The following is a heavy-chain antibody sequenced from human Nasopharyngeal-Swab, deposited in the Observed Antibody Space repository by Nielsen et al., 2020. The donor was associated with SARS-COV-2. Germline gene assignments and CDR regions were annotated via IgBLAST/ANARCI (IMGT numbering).Heavy chain of an antibody. V-gene: IGHV1-69*13. J-gene: IGHJ3*02. CDR2: IIPIFGTA. CDR1: GGTFSSYA. CDR3: ARERLGAFDI. Sequence: SVKVSCKASGGTFSSYAISWARQAPGQGLEWMGGIIPIFGTANYAQKFQGRVTITADESTSTAYMELSSLRSEDTAVYYCARERLGAFDIWGQGTMVTVSS. D-gene: IGHD3-16*01.